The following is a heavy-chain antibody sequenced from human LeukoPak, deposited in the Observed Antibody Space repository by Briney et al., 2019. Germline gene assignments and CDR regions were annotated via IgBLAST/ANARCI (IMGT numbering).Heavy chain of an antibody. Sequence: GAPVKVSCTASRYSFKRSGLSSVRQAPGHELDWMGWISANNVKANYTQKFQSRVTITPDTSTTTAYTEIRRRKSDDTALYYCGRGINVVRGVITIPNYFDYWGQGTLIIVSS. CDR2: ISANNVKA. D-gene: IGHD3-10*01. V-gene: IGHV1-18*01. J-gene: IGHJ4*02. CDR3: GRGINVVRGVITIPNYFDY. CDR1: RYSFKRSG.